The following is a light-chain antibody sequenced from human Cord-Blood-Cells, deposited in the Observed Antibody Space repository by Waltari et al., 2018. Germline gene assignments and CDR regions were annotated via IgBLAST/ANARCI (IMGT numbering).Light chain of an antibody. V-gene: IGLV2-23*01. CDR2: EGS. CDR3: CSYAGSSTLV. Sequence: QSALTQPASVSGSPGQSITISCTGTSSDVGRYNLVSWYQQHPAKAPKLRIYEGSKRPSGVSNRFSGSESGNTASLTISGLQAEDEADYYCCSYAGSSTLVFGGGTKLTVL. CDR1: SSDVGRYNL. J-gene: IGLJ2*01.